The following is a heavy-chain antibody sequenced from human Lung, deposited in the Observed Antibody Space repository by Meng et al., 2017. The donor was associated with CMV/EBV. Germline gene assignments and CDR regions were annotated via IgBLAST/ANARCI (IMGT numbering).Heavy chain of an antibody. CDR2: INQDGSQK. CDR3: ARVAAAGRGMDV. Sequence: GEXXKISCAASGFTFSSHWMTWGRQAPGKGLEWVANINQDGSQKYYEDSVKGRVTSSRDNAKNSLFLQMNSLRAEDTTVYYCARVAAAGRGMDVWGQGATVTVSS. CDR1: GFTFSSHW. V-gene: IGHV3-7*04. J-gene: IGHJ6*02. D-gene: IGHD6-13*01.